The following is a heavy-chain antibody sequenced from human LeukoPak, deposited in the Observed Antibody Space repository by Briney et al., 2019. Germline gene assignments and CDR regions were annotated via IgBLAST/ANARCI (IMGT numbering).Heavy chain of an antibody. V-gene: IGHV3-23*01. J-gene: IGHJ4*02. Sequence: GGSLRLSCAASRFTFSSYAMSWVRQAPGKGLEWVSGISGSGGSTYYADSVKGRFTTTRDNSKNTLYLQMNSLRAEDTAVYYCAKRRSGSSGWFPFDYWGQGTLVTVSS. CDR3: AKRRSGSSGWFPFDY. CDR1: RFTFSSYA. CDR2: ISGSGGST. D-gene: IGHD6-19*01.